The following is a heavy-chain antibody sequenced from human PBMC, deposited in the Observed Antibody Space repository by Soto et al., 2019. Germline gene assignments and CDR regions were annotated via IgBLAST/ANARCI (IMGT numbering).Heavy chain of an antibody. V-gene: IGHV4-30-2*01. CDR3: ARGGYYDSSGYYT. CDR2: MYHSGST. D-gene: IGHD3-22*01. CDR1: GGSISSGGYS. J-gene: IGHJ5*02. Sequence: SETLSLTCAVSGGSISSGGYSWSWIRQPPGKGLEWIGYMYHSGSTYYNPSLKSRVTISVDRSKNQFSLKLSSVTAADTAVYYCARGGYYDSSGYYTWGQGTLVTVSS.